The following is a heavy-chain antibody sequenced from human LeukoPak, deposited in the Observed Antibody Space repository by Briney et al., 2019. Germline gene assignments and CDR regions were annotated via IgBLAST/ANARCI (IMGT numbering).Heavy chain of an antibody. D-gene: IGHD3-22*01. Sequence: SETLSLTCTVSGGSISSYYWSWIRQPPGKGLEWIGYIYYSGSTNYNPSLKSRVTISVDTSKNQFSLKLSSVTAADTAVYYCARHGDYYDSSGYYYEGQWFDPWGQGTLVTVSS. J-gene: IGHJ5*02. V-gene: IGHV4-59*08. CDR1: GGSISSYY. CDR2: IYYSGST. CDR3: ARHGDYYDSSGYYYEGQWFDP.